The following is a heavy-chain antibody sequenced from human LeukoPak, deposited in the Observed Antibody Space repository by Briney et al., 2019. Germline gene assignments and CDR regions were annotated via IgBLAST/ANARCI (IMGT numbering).Heavy chain of an antibody. Sequence: TGGSLRLSCAASGFTFSTYWMNWVRQAPGKGLEWVANIKQDGSEKYYVDSVKGRFTISRDNAKNSLYLQMNSLRAEDTAVYYCARWFVTKAFDIWGQGTVVTVSS. V-gene: IGHV3-7*03. J-gene: IGHJ3*02. CDR1: GFTFSTYW. CDR2: IKQDGSEK. D-gene: IGHD2/OR15-2a*01. CDR3: ARWFVTKAFDI.